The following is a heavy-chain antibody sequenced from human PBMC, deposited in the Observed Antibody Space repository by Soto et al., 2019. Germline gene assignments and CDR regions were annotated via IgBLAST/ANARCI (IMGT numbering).Heavy chain of an antibody. CDR1: GGSFSGYY. CDR3: ARFSGSYYYAMDV. D-gene: IGHD6-19*01. J-gene: IGHJ6*02. CDR2: INHSGVT. V-gene: IGHV4-34*01. Sequence: SETLSLTCAVSGGSFSGYYWSWIRQPPGKGLEWIGEINHSGVTNYKPSLKRRVTISVDTSKNQFSLQLKSVTAADTALYYCARFSGSYYYAMDVWGQGSTVTVS.